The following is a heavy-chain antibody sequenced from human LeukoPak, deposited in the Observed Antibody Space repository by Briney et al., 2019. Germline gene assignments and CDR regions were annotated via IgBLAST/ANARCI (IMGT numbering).Heavy chain of an antibody. D-gene: IGHD3-3*01. J-gene: IGHJ5*02. CDR2: ISSSGSTI. CDR3: ARAGLVTDFWSGTPKRPNWFDP. Sequence: PGGSPRLSCAASGFTFSDYYMSWIRQAPGKGLEWVSYISSSGSTIYYADSVKGRFTISRDNAKNSLYLQMNSLRAEDTAVYYRARAGLVTDFWSGTPKRPNWFDPWGQGTLVTVSS. V-gene: IGHV3-11*01. CDR1: GFTFSDYY.